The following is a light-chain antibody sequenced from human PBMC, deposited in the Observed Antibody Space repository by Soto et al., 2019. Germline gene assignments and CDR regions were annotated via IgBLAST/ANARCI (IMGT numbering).Light chain of an antibody. CDR3: QSYDRTLSARYV. Sequence: QSVLTQPPSVSGAPGQRVTISCTGSSSNIGAGYDVHWYQQRPGAAPKLLISANINRPSGVPDRFSGSKSGTSASLAITGLQADDEGDYYCQSYDRTLSARYVFGTGTKLTVL. CDR1: SSNIGAGYD. CDR2: ANI. J-gene: IGLJ1*01. V-gene: IGLV1-40*01.